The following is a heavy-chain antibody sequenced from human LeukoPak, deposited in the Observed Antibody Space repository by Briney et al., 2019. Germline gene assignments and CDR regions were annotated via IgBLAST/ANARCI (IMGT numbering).Heavy chain of an antibody. CDR3: ARGAYGSGSTNWFDP. J-gene: IGHJ5*02. CDR1: GGSISSYY. CDR2: IYSSGST. V-gene: IGHV4-4*07. D-gene: IGHD3-10*01. Sequence: SETLSLTCTVSGGSISSYYWSWIRQPAGKGLEWIGRIYSSGSTDYNSSLKSRVTMSVDTSKNQFSLKLSSVTAADAAVYYCARGAYGSGSTNWFDPWGQGTLVTVSS.